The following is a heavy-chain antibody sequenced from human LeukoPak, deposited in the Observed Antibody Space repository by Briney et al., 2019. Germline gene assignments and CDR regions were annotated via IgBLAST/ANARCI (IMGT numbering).Heavy chain of an antibody. CDR1: GFSFSTYG. CDR2: IRNDGNNI. V-gene: IGHV3-30*02. D-gene: IGHD6-6*01. CDR3: AKFGSSALQGY. Sequence: PGRSLRLSCAASGFSFSTYGMHWVRQAPGKGLGWVAFIRNDGNNIRYADSVKGRFTISRDNSKNTLYLQMNSLKSEDTAVYFCAKFGSSALQGYWGQGTLVTVSS. J-gene: IGHJ4*02.